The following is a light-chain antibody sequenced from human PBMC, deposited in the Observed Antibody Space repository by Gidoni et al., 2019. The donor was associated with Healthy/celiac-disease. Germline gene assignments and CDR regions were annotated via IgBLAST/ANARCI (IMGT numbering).Light chain of an antibody. CDR3: QSYDSSNVV. CDR2: EDN. V-gene: IGLV6-57*02. J-gene: IGLJ2*01. Sequence: NFMLTQPHSVSESPGKTVTISCPGSSGSIASNYVQWYQQRPGSAPTTVIYEDNQRPSGVPDRFSGSIDSSSNSASLTISGLKTEDEADYYCQSYDSSNVVFGGGTKLTVL. CDR1: SGSIASNY.